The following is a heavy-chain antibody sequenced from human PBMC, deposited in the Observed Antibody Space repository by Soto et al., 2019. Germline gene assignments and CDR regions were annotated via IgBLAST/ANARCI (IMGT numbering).Heavy chain of an antibody. D-gene: IGHD5-18*01. Sequence: ASVKVSCKASGYTFTNNDVSWVRQATGQGLEWMGWMNPGSGDTGYAQKFQGRVTMTRDISIATAYMELNSLTSEDTAIYYCAKMESFGSLNWFDPWGQGTLVTSPQ. CDR3: AKMESFGSLNWFDP. CDR2: MNPGSGDT. J-gene: IGHJ5*02. V-gene: IGHV1-8*02. CDR1: GYTFTNND.